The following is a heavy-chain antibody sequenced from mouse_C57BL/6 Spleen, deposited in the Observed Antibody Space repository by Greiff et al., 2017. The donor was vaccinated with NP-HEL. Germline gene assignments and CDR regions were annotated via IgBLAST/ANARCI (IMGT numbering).Heavy chain of an antibody. CDR3: ARSGTGRWYCDV. D-gene: IGHD4-1*01. CDR2: INPSTGGT. V-gene: IGHV1-42*01. Sequence: VQLQQSGPELVKPGASVKISCKASGYSFTGYYMNWVKQSPEKSLEWIGEINPSTGGTTYNQKFKAKATLTVDKSSSTAYMQLKSLTSEDSAVYYCARSGTGRWYCDVWGTGTTVTVSS. CDR1: GYSFTGYY. J-gene: IGHJ1*03.